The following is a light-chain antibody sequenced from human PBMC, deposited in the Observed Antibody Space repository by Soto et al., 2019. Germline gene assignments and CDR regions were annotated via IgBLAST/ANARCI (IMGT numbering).Light chain of an antibody. Sequence: DIQMTQSPSSLSASVGDRVTITCRASQSISSYLNWYQQKPGKVPKLLIYAASSLQSGVPSRFSGSGSGTDFTLTISSLQPEDFATYYCQQSYSTHRTFGQGTKVHI. J-gene: IGKJ1*01. CDR3: QQSYSTHRT. CDR2: AAS. CDR1: QSISSY. V-gene: IGKV1-39*01.